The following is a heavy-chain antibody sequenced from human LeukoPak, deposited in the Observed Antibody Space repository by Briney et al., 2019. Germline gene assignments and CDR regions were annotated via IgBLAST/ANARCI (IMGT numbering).Heavy chain of an antibody. CDR3: ARGGIAARGYYYYYMDV. V-gene: IGHV3-43*01. D-gene: IGHD6-6*01. Sequence: GGSLRLSCAASGFTFDDCTMHWVRQAPGKGLEWVSLISWDGSSTYYADSVKGRFTISRDNSKNSLYLQMNSLRTEDTALYYCARGGIAARGYYYYYMDVWGKGTTVTVSS. CDR1: GFTFDDCT. J-gene: IGHJ6*03. CDR2: ISWDGSST.